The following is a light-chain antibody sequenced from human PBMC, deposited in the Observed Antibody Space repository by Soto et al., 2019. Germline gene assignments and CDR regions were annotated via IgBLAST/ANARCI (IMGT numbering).Light chain of an antibody. CDR3: HQYGSSAS. J-gene: IGKJ1*01. Sequence: EGVLRGSGCSVSMTPGERATVXXRASQSVSSYLSWYQQKPGHAPRLLIYGASSRATGIPDRFSGSGSGTDFTLTISRLDPEDFAVYYCHQYGSSASFAQGAKVDIK. CDR1: QSVSSY. V-gene: IGKV3-20*01. CDR2: GAS.